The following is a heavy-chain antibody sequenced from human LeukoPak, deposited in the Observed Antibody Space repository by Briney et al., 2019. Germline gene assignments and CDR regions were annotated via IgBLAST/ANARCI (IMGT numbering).Heavy chain of an antibody. D-gene: IGHD3-16*02. J-gene: IGHJ6*03. V-gene: IGHV4-59*01. Sequence: SETLSLTCTVSGDSISSYYWSWVRQAPGKGLEWFGYINHSGRSNYNPSLKSRVTISLDSSKNQFSLKLSSVTAADTAVYYCARQVVDFVSDSYYMDVWGKGTTVTVSS. CDR2: INHSGRS. CDR1: GDSISSYY. CDR3: ARQVVDFVSDSYYMDV.